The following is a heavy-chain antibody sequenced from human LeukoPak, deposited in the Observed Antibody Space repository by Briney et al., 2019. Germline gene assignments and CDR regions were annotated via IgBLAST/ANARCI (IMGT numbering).Heavy chain of an antibody. CDR2: MNPNSGNT. J-gene: IGHJ4*02. CDR1: GYTFTSYD. V-gene: IGHV1-8*03. Sequence: ASVKVSCKASGYTFTSYDINWVRQATGQGLEWMGWMNPNSGNTGYAQKFQGGVTITRNTSISTAYMELSSLRSEDTAVYYCARVWGDFWSGYPFDYWGQGTLVTVSS. D-gene: IGHD3-3*01. CDR3: ARVWGDFWSGYPFDY.